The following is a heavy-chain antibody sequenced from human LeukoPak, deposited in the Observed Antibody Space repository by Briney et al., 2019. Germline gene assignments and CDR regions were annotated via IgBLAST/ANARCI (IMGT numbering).Heavy chain of an antibody. CDR1: GFTFSSYA. CDR3: ARGSDLLWFGEFYFV. CDR2: ISYDGSNK. D-gene: IGHD3-10*01. V-gene: IGHV3-30-3*01. Sequence: QTGGSLRLSCAASGFTFSSYAMHWVRQAPGKGLEWVAVISYDGSNKYYADSVKGRFTISRDNSKSTLYLQMNSLRAEDTAVYYCARGSDLLWFGEFYFVWGQGTLVTVSS. J-gene: IGHJ4*02.